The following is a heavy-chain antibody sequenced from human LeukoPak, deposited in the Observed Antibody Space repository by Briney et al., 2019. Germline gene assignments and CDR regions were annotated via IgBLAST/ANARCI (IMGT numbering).Heavy chain of an antibody. D-gene: IGHD4-17*01. CDR2: IYYSGST. CDR3: AYGAQGAFDI. V-gene: IGHV4-59*08. CDR1: GDSINGYY. Sequence: PSETLSLTCTVTGDSINGYYWNWIRQTPGKGLEWIGYIYYSGSTNYNPSLKSRVTISVDTSKNQFSLKLSSVTAADTAVYYCAYGAQGAFDIWGQGTMVTVSS. J-gene: IGHJ3*02.